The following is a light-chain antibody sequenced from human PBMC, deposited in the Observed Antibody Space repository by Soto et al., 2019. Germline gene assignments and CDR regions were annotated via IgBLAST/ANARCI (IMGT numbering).Light chain of an antibody. V-gene: IGKV1-6*01. CDR2: GAS. J-gene: IGKJ2*01. Sequence: AIQMTQSPSSLSASVGDRVTITCRASQGIRNDLGWYQQKPGKAPKFLIYGASSLQSGVPSRFSGSGSGTDFTLTINSLQPEDFATYYCLQDYNYPYTCGRGTKLEIK. CDR3: LQDYNYPYT. CDR1: QGIRND.